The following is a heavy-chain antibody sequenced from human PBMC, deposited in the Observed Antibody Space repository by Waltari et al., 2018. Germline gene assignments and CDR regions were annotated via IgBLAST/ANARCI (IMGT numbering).Heavy chain of an antibody. CDR2: IYSGGST. Sequence: EVQLVESGGGLIQPGGSLRLSCAASGFTVSSNYMSWVRQAPGRGLEWVSVIYSGGSTYYADSVKGRFTISRDNSKNTLYLQMNSLRAEDTAVYYCARESAGYYDSSGYYYVSYWGQGTLGTVSS. D-gene: IGHD3-22*01. V-gene: IGHV3-53*01. J-gene: IGHJ4*02. CDR3: ARESAGYYDSSGYYYVSY. CDR1: GFTVSSNY.